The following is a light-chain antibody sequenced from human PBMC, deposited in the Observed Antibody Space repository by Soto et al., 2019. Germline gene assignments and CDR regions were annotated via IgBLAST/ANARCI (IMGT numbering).Light chain of an antibody. V-gene: IGKV3D-15*01. CDR1: QSVSTF. J-gene: IGKJ2*01. CDR2: SVS. CDR3: HQYDNAPQT. Sequence: EIVLTQSPATLSLSPGERAILSCRASQSVSTFLAWFQQKPGQPPRLLIYSVSNRATGIPARFSGSGSGTEFTLTISSLQSEDFAVYYCHQYDNAPQTYGQGTKVDI.